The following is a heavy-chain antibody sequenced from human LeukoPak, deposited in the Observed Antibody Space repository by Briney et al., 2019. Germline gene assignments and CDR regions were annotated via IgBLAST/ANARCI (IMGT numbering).Heavy chain of an antibody. CDR3: ARVNTTDTAMVTGVFDY. D-gene: IGHD5-18*01. CDR1: GGTFSSYA. Sequence: ASVRVSFEASGGTFSSYAISWGRQAPGQGGERMGRIIPIFGVANYAQKFQGRVTMTADKSTSTAYMELRSLRSEDTAVYYCARVNTTDTAMVTGVFDYWGQGTLVTVSS. V-gene: IGHV1-69*17. CDR2: IIPIFGVA. J-gene: IGHJ4*02.